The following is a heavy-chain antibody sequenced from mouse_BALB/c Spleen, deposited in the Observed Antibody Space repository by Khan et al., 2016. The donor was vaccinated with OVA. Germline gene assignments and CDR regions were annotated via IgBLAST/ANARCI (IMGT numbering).Heavy chain of an antibody. J-gene: IGHJ3*01. CDR2: ISTFYGDA. V-gene: IGHV1S137*01. CDR1: GYTFTDFA. CDR3: ARGSGNARFAY. D-gene: IGHD1-3*01. Sequence: QVRLQQSGAELVRPGVSVKISCKGSGYTFTDFAMHWVKQSHAKSLEWIGVISTFYGDATYNQMFKDKATMTVDKSSSTAYKELVRLTSEDSAIYYCARGSGNARFAYWGQGTLVTVSA.